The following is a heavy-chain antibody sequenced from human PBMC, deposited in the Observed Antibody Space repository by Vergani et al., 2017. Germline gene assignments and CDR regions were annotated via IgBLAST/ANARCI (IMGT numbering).Heavy chain of an antibody. D-gene: IGHD3-22*01. CDR3: ARGKYYYDSSGYYYSYPLDY. Sequence: VQLVQSGAEVKKPGASVKVSCKASGYTFTSYDINWVRQATGQGLEWMGWMNPNSGNTGYAQKFQGRVTMTRNTSISTAYMELSSLRSEDTAVYYCARGKYYYDSSGYYYSYPLDYWGQGTLVTVSS. CDR1: GYTFTSYD. J-gene: IGHJ4*02. V-gene: IGHV1-8*01. CDR2: MNPNSGNT.